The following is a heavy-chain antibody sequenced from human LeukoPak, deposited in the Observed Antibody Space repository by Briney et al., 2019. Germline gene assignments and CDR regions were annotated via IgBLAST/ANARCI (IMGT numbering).Heavy chain of an antibody. J-gene: IGHJ4*02. CDR1: GFTFNNYA. CDR2: ISGSGSST. Sequence: GGSLRLSCAASGFTFNNYAMSWVRQAPGKGLEWVSTISGSGSSTYYADSVKGRFTISRDNSKNTMYLQMNSLRAEDTAVYYCTRAMGMGGYYYDYWGQGTLVTVSS. D-gene: IGHD3-22*01. CDR3: TRAMGMGGYYYDY. V-gene: IGHV3-23*01.